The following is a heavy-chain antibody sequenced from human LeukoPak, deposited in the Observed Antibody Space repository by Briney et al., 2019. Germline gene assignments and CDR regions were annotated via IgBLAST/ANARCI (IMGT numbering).Heavy chain of an antibody. J-gene: IGHJ4*02. V-gene: IGHV1-69*13. D-gene: IGHD3-10*01. CDR2: IIPIFGTA. CDR3: ARGPGGSGSYYGY. CDR1: GYTFTSYG. Sequence: SVKVSCKASGYTFTSYGISWVRQAPGQGLEWMGGIIPIFGTANYAQKFQGRVTITADESTSTAYMELSSLRSEDTAVYYCARGPGGSGSYYGYWGQGTLVTVSS.